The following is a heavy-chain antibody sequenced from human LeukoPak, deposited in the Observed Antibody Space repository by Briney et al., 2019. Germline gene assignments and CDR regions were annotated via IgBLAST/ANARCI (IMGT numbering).Heavy chain of an antibody. J-gene: IGHJ4*02. Sequence: GGSLRLSCAASGFTFDDYAMHWVRQAPWKGLEWVSLISGDGGSTYYADSVKGRFTISRDNSNNSLYLQMHSLRTEDTALYYCAKVILPFTTVTTYFDYWGQGTLVTVSS. CDR1: GFTFDDYA. CDR2: ISGDGGST. V-gene: IGHV3-43*02. CDR3: AKVILPFTTVTTYFDY. D-gene: IGHD4-17*01.